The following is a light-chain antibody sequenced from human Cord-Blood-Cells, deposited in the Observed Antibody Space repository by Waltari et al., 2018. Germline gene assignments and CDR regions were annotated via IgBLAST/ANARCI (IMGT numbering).Light chain of an antibody. V-gene: IGKV4-1*01. CDR2: WAS. CDR1: QSVLYSSNNKNY. Sequence: DIVMTQSPDSLAVSLGERATINCKSSQSVLYSSNNKNYLAWYQQKPGQPPKLLIYWASTREPGVPDRFRGSGSGTEFTLTISSLQAEDVAVYYCQQYYSTPYTFGQGTKLEIK. CDR3: QQYYSTPYT. J-gene: IGKJ2*01.